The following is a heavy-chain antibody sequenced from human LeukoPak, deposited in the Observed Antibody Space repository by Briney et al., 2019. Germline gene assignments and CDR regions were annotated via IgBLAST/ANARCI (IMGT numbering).Heavy chain of an antibody. Sequence: GGSLRLSCAASGSTFSSYAMSWVRQAPGKGLEWVSAISGSDSTYYADSVKGRFTISRDNSKNTLYLQMNSLRAEDTAIYYCAKGVRFLDWWILDYWGQGSLVTVSS. CDR1: GSTFSSYA. CDR3: AKGVRFLDWWILDY. CDR2: ISGSDST. D-gene: IGHD3-9*01. J-gene: IGHJ4*02. V-gene: IGHV3-23*01.